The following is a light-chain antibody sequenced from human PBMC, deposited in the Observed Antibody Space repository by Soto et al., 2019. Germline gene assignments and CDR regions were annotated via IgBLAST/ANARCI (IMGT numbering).Light chain of an antibody. CDR1: QSVVTN. V-gene: IGKV3-15*01. CDR2: GAS. J-gene: IGKJ5*01. CDR3: QQYNNWPLT. Sequence: EIVMTQFPATLSVSPGERATLSCSASQSVVTNLAWYQHKPGQPPRLLIHGASTRATGFPDRFSGSGSGTDFTLTISNLQSEDFAVYCCQQYNNWPLTFGPGTRLEIK.